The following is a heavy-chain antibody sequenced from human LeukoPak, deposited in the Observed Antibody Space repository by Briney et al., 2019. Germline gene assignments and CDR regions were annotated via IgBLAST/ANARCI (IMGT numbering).Heavy chain of an antibody. D-gene: IGHD3-10*01. CDR1: GFTFSSYS. Sequence: GGSLRLSCAASGFTFSSYSMNWVRQAPVKGLEWVSYISSGSSTIYYADSVKGRFTISRDNAKNSLYLQMNSLRAEDTAVYYCAKGSGSYWGQGTLVTVSS. CDR3: AKGSGSY. J-gene: IGHJ4*02. V-gene: IGHV3-48*01. CDR2: ISSGSSTI.